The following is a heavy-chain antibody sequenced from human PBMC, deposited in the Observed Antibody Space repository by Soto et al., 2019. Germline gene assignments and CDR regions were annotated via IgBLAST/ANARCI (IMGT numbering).Heavy chain of an antibody. V-gene: IGHV4-39*01. CDR3: VRYDRINMKPYSPEGFHI. Sequence: SLASTVCGDSMWSSNSHWGWTRQPPGKGLEYIGSVYYGGAIFYSGSIYYNPSLKSRVTISVDTSKNQFSLRLSSVTAADTGVYYCVRYDRINMKPYSPEGFHIWGQGTMVTVSS. J-gene: IGHJ3*02. CDR1: GDSMWSSNSH. CDR2: VYYGGAIFYSGSI. D-gene: IGHD3-3*02.